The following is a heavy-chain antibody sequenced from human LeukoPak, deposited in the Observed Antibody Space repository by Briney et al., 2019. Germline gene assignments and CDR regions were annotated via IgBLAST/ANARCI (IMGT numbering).Heavy chain of an antibody. Sequence: PGGSLRLSCAASGFTFDDYAMHWVRQAPGKGLEWVSGISWNSGSIGYADSVKGRFTISRDNAKNSLYLQMNSLRAEDTAVYYCAVLPASSAFDIWGQGTMVTVSS. CDR3: AVLPASSAFDI. V-gene: IGHV3-9*01. D-gene: IGHD2-15*01. J-gene: IGHJ3*02. CDR1: GFTFDDYA. CDR2: ISWNSGSI.